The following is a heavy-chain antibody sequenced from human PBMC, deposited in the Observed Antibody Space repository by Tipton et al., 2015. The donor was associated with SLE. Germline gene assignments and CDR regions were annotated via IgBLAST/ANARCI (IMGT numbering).Heavy chain of an antibody. CDR1: GFTFSSYW. CDR3: ASGGYGGSPDY. CDR2: IKQDGSEK. D-gene: IGHD4-23*01. V-gene: IGHV3-7*01. J-gene: IGHJ4*02. Sequence: SLRLSCAASGFTFSSYWMSWVRQAPGKGLEWVANIKQDGSEKYYVDSVKGRFTISRDNAKNSLYLQMNSRRAEDTAVYYCASGGYGGSPDYWGQGTLVTVSS.